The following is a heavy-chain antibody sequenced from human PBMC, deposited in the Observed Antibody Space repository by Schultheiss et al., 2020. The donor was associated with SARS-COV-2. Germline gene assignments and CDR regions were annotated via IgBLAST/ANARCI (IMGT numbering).Heavy chain of an antibody. V-gene: IGHV3-30*18. J-gene: IGHJ6*02. CDR2: ISYDGSNE. CDR1: GFTFRIYG. CDR3: AKDTPLTYYYDSSGSHYGMDV. Sequence: GGSLRLSCTASGFTFRIYGMHWVRQAPGKGLEWVAVISYDGSNEYYADSVKGRFTISRDNSKNTVYLQLNSLRAEDTAVYYCAKDTPLTYYYDSSGSHYGMDVWGQGTTVTVSS. D-gene: IGHD3-22*01.